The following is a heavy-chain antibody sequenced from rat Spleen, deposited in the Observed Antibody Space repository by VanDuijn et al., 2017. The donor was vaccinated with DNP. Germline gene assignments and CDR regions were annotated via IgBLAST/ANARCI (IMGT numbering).Heavy chain of an antibody. D-gene: IGHD1-4*01. Sequence: QVQLQQSGGELAKPGSSVKISCKASGYTFTTNSIGWIKQTTGQGLEYIGYIYTGSGVTNYNENFRGKATLTVDTSSSTAFMQLSSLTPDDSAVYFCARRRLPYWYLDFWGPGTMVTVSS. J-gene: IGHJ1*01. CDR1: GYTFTTNS. CDR2: IYTGSGVT. V-gene: IGHV1-43*01. CDR3: ARRRLPYWYLDF.